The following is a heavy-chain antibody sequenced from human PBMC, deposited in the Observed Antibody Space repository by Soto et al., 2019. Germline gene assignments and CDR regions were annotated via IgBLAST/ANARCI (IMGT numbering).Heavy chain of an antibody. D-gene: IGHD3-10*01. J-gene: IGHJ4*02. CDR1: GDTFNFYS. Sequence: QVQLVQSGAEVKRPGSSVKVSCKASGDTFNFYSINWVRQAPGLGLEWTGRVNPIVSMSNYAQKFQGRVTMTADKSTSTAYMELSSQRAEDTAIYYCASSYGSGYRAFDYWGQGALVTVSS. CDR2: VNPIVSMS. V-gene: IGHV1-69*02. CDR3: ASSYGSGYRAFDY.